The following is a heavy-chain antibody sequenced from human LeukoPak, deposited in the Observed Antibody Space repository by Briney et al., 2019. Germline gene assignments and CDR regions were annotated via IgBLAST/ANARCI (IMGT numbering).Heavy chain of an antibody. J-gene: IGHJ4*02. CDR1: GFTFSSYS. Sequence: GGSLRLSCAASGFTFSSYSMNWVRQAPGKGLEWVSYISSSSSTIYYADSVKGRFTISRDNSKNTLYLQVNSLRTEDTAMYYCARDIRTSGWYGPDYWGQGTLVTVSS. V-gene: IGHV3-48*01. D-gene: IGHD6-19*01. CDR2: ISSSSSTI. CDR3: ARDIRTSGWYGPDY.